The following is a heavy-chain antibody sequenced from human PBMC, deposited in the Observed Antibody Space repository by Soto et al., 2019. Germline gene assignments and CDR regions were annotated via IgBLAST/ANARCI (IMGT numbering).Heavy chain of an antibody. V-gene: IGHV4-59*12. D-gene: IGHD3-10*01. CDR1: SGSITNYY. CDR3: TTVRGYGSQFYRWHYLDS. J-gene: IGHJ5*01. Sequence: QVQLQESGPGLVKPSETLSLTCTVSSGSITNYYWNWIRQPPGKGLEWIGYIYYTGSTNYNTSLGSRDTISVDPAKNQFSLWLKSGTAGGTAVHYCTTVRGYGSQFYRWHYLDSWRHGIL. CDR2: IYYTGST.